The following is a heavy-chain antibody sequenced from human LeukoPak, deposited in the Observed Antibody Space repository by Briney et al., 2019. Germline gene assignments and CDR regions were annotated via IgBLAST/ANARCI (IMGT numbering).Heavy chain of an antibody. Sequence: ASVKVSCKASGCTFNSYGFSWVRQAPGQGLEWMGWISAYSGNRHYAQKLQGRVTMTTDTSTSTAYMELRSLRFDDTAVYYCARSSPRYYYDSAGYGDFDYWGQGTLVTVSS. D-gene: IGHD3-22*01. CDR3: ARSSPRYYYDSAGYGDFDY. CDR2: ISAYSGNR. V-gene: IGHV1-18*01. CDR1: GCTFNSYG. J-gene: IGHJ4*02.